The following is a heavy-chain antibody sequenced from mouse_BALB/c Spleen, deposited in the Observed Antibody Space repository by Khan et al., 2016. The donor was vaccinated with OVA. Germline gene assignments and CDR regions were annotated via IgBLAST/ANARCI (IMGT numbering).Heavy chain of an antibody. CDR1: GYTFTDYA. D-gene: IGHD2-3*01. CDR2: ISTYSGNT. Sequence: QVQLQQSGPELVRPGVSVKISCKASGYTFTDYAMYWVKQSHAKSLEWIGLISTYSGNTNYNQKFKGKATMTVDTSSSTAYMELARLTSEDSAIXYWARPAYDGYYDYWGQGTTLTVSS. V-gene: IGHV1S137*01. CDR3: ARPAYDGYYDY. J-gene: IGHJ2*01.